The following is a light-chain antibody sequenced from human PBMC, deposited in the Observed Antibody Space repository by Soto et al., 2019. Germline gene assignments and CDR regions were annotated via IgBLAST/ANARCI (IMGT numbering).Light chain of an antibody. V-gene: IGKV3-20*01. CDR3: QQYGSSPPGT. CDR1: QSISSSY. CDR2: GAS. J-gene: IGKJ1*01. Sequence: EIVMTQSPATLSVSPGESATLSCRASQSISSSYLAWYQQKPGQAPRLLIYGASSRATGIPDRFSGSGSGTDFTLTISRLEPEDFAVYYCQQYGSSPPGTFGQGTKVDIK.